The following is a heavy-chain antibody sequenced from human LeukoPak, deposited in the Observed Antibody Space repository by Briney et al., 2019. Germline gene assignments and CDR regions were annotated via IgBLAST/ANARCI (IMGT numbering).Heavy chain of an antibody. J-gene: IGHJ4*02. Sequence: SETLSLTCTVSGGSISSSSYYWGWIRQPPGKGLEWIGSIYYSGSTYYNPSLKSRVTISVDTSKNQFSLKLSSVTAADTAVYYCARGGSSWYADYWGQGTLVTVSS. V-gene: IGHV4-39*01. D-gene: IGHD6-13*01. CDR1: GGSISSSSYY. CDR3: ARGGSSWYADY. CDR2: IYYSGST.